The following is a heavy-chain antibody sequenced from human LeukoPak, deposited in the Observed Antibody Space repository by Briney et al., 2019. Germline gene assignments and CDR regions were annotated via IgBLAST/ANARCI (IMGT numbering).Heavy chain of an antibody. CDR3: ARGYMTTVTTTWFDP. CDR2: IIPILGIA. Sequence: GASVKVSCKASGGTFSSYAISWVRQAPGQGLEWMGRIIPILGIANYAQKFQGRVTTTADKSTSTAYMELSSLRSEDTAAYYCARGYMTTVTTTWFDPWGQGTLVTVSS. J-gene: IGHJ5*02. V-gene: IGHV1-69*04. D-gene: IGHD4-17*01. CDR1: GGTFSSYA.